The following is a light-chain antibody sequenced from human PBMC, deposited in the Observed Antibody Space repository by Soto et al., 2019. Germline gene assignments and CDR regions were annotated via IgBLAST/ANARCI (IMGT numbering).Light chain of an antibody. J-gene: IGKJ4*01. CDR3: QQYNTYSVFT. V-gene: IGKV1-5*01. CDR2: DAS. Sequence: DIQMTQSPSTLSASVGDRVTITCRASQSVSSWLAWYQQKPGKAPYLLIYDASSFQSGVPSRFRGSGSGTEFTLTINSLQPEDFATYYCQQYNTYSVFTFGGGAKVEIK. CDR1: QSVSSW.